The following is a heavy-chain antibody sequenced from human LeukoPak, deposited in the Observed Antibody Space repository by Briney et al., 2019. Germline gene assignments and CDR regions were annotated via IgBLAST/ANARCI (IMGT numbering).Heavy chain of an antibody. Sequence: ASVKVSCKASGYTFTSYDINWVRQATGQGLEWMGWMNPNSGNTGYAQKFQGRVTMTRNTSISTAYMGLSSLRSEDTAVYYCARPLRDSYGMDVWGQGTTVTVSS. V-gene: IGHV1-8*01. J-gene: IGHJ6*02. CDR3: ARPLRDSYGMDV. CDR2: MNPNSGNT. CDR1: GYTFTSYD.